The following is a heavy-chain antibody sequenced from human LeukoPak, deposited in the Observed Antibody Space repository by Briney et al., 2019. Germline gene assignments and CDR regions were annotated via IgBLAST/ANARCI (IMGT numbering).Heavy chain of an antibody. J-gene: IGHJ4*02. D-gene: IGHD1-1*01. V-gene: IGHV3-21*01. CDR1: GFTFSSYS. CDR3: VRDGWNDDY. Sequence: GGSLRLSCAASGFTFSSYSMNWVRQAPGRGLEWVSSISSNSSYIYYADSVKGRFTISRDNGKKSLYLQMNSLRAEDTAVYYCVRDGWNDDYWGQGTLVTVSS. CDR2: ISSNSSYI.